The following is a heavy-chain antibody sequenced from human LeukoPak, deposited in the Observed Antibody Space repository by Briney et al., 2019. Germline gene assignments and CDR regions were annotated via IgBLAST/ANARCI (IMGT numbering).Heavy chain of an antibody. CDR3: ASTGGYSYGSAY. J-gene: IGHJ4*02. CDR2: IYHSGST. D-gene: IGHD5-18*01. V-gene: IGHV4-4*02. CDR1: GGSISSSNW. Sequence: SETLSLTCAVSGGSISSSNWWSWVRQPPGKGLEWIGEIYHSGSTNYNPSLKSRVTIPVDKSKNQFSLKLSSVTAADTAVYYCASTGGYSYGSAYWGQGTLVTVSS.